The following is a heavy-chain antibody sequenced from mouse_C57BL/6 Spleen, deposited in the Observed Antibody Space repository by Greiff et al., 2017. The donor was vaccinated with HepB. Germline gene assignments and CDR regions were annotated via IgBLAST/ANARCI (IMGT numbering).Heavy chain of an antibody. D-gene: IGHD2-4*01. CDR1: GYTFTSYW. Sequence: QVQLQQPGAELVRPGSSVKLSCKASGYTFTSYWMHWVKQRPIQGLEWIGNIDPSDSETHYNQKFKDKATLTVDKSSSTAYMQLSSLTSEDSAVYYCARGGYDYDGGDWYFDVWGTGTTVTVSS. CDR3: ARGGYDYDGGDWYFDV. J-gene: IGHJ1*03. CDR2: IDPSDSET. V-gene: IGHV1-52*01.